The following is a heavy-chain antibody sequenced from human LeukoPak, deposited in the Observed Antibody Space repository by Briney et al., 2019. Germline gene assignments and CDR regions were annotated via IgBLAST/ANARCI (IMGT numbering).Heavy chain of an antibody. D-gene: IGHD6-19*01. J-gene: IGHJ4*02. V-gene: IGHV4-39*01. CDR3: ARAYSSAWYYFDY. CDR1: GGSISSSGYY. CDR2: IYYSGST. Sequence: NPSETLSLTCTVSGGSISSSGYYWGWTRQPPGKGLEWIGSIYYSGSTYYNPSLKSRVTISGDTSENQFSLKLSSVTAADTAVYSCARAYSSAWYYFDYWGQGTLVTVSS.